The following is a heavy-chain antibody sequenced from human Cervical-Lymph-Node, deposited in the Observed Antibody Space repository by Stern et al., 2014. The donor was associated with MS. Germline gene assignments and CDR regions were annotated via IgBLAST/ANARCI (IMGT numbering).Heavy chain of an antibody. CDR2: IYPGDSDI. D-gene: IGHD2-21*01. Sequence: EVQLVESGAELKEPGESLKISCKTSGYNFINYWIAWVRQVPGKGLEWIGIIYPGDSDIRSSPSFQGHVTMSVDKSKTTAYLQWKSLKASDTAVYYCARWSVACDYWGQGALITVSS. J-gene: IGHJ4*02. CDR3: ARWSVACDY. CDR1: GYNFINYW. V-gene: IGHV5-51*03.